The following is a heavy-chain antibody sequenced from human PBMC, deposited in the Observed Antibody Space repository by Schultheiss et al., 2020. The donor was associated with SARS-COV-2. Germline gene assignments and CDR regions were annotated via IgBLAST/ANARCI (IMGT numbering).Heavy chain of an antibody. J-gene: IGHJ6*02. CDR3: ARRGYGSGPMDV. V-gene: IGHV4-30-4*01. D-gene: IGHD3-10*01. CDR2: ISYTGST. CDR1: GGSISSGDYY. Sequence: SETLSLTCTVSGGSISSGDYYWSWIRQPPGKGLEWIGHISYTGSTYYNPSLKSRVTISVDKSKNQFSLKLSSVTAADTAVYYCARRGYGSGPMDVWGQGTTVTVSS.